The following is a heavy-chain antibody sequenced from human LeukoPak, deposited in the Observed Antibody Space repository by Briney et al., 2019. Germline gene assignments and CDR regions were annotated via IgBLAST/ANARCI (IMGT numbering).Heavy chain of an antibody. J-gene: IGHJ4*02. V-gene: IGHV4-59*01. CDR2: IYYSGST. D-gene: IGHD3-3*02. CDR1: GGSISSYY. CDR3: ARGKTYYHEF. Sequence: PSETLSLTCTVSGGSISSYYWSWIRQPPGKGLEWIGYIYYSGSTNYNLSLKSRVTISVDTSKNQFSLKLSSVTAADTAVYYCARGKTYYHEFWGQGTLVTVSS.